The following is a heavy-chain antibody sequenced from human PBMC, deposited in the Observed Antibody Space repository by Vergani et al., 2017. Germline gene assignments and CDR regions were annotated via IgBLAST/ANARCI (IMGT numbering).Heavy chain of an antibody. V-gene: IGHV3-9*02. D-gene: IGHD3-10*01. CDR1: GFTSAGYA. CDR2: ISWNSNSI. CDR3: AKDLGTASGGGWFDP. Sequence: EVQLEESGGGLVLPGRSLRLSCVASGFTSAGYAMHWVRQAPGKGLEWVSGISWNSNSIGYADSVKGRFTISRAKAKNSLYLQMNSLRAEDTALYYCAKDLGTASGGGWFDPWGQGTLVTVSS. J-gene: IGHJ5*02.